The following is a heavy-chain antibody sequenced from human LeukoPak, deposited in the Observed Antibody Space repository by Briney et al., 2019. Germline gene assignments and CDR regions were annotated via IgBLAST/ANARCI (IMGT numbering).Heavy chain of an antibody. CDR1: GGSFSGYY. CDR3: ARLWGYDSGGDY. V-gene: IGHV4-34*01. D-gene: IGHD3-22*01. CDR2: INHSGST. J-gene: IGHJ4*02. Sequence: PSETLSLTCAVYGGSFSGYYWSWIRQPPGKGLEWIGEINHSGSTNYNPSLKSRVTISVDTSKNQFSLKLSSVTAADAAVYYCARLWGYDSGGDYWGQGTLVTVSS.